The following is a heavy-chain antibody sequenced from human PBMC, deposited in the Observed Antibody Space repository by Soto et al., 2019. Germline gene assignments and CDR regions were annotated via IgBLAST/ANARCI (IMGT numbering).Heavy chain of an antibody. D-gene: IGHD5-18*01. CDR2: IYYSGST. CDR1: GGSISSGGYY. Sequence: TLSLTCTVSGGSISSGGYYWSWIRQHPGKGLEWIGYIYYSGSTYYNPSLKSRVTISVDTSKNQFSLKLSSVTAADTAVYYCARVVWIQLWSPHYFDYWGQGTLVTVSS. J-gene: IGHJ4*02. V-gene: IGHV4-31*03. CDR3: ARVVWIQLWSPHYFDY.